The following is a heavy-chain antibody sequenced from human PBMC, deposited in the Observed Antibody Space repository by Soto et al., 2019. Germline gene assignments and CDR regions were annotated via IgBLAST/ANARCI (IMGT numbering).Heavy chain of an antibody. CDR2: INSDGSRT. V-gene: IGHV3-74*01. J-gene: IGHJ6*03. Sequence: EVQLVESGGGLGQPGGSLRLSCAASGFNFSTYWMHWVRQAPGKGLVWVSRINSDGSRTTYADAVKGRFTISRDNAKNTVYLQMNSLRAEDTAVYYCVRLFCTGGSCYFHYYNMDVWGKGTTVTVSS. CDR3: VRLFCTGGSCYFHYYNMDV. D-gene: IGHD2-15*01. CDR1: GFNFSTYW.